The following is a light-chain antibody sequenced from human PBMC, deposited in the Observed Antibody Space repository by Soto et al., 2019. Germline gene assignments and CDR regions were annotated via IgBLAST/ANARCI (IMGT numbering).Light chain of an antibody. J-gene: IGKJ4*01. Sequence: EIVLTQSPATLSLSPGERATLSCRASQSISSHLAWYQQKPGQAPRLLIYDASNRATGIPARFSGSGSGTDFTLTVSSLGPEDCAVYYCQQRSNWPLTFGGGTKVEIK. CDR1: QSISSH. CDR2: DAS. CDR3: QQRSNWPLT. V-gene: IGKV3-11*01.